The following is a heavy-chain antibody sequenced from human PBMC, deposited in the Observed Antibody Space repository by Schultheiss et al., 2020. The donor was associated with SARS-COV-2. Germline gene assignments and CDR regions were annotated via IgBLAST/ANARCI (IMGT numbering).Heavy chain of an antibody. CDR1: GFTFSSYW. CDR3: ARDGMGLRGYYYYGMDV. D-gene: IGHD4-17*01. J-gene: IGHJ6*02. V-gene: IGHV3-7*01. CDR2: IKQDGSEK. Sequence: GGSLRLSCAASGFTFSSYWMSWVRQAPGKGLEWVANIKQDGSEKYYVDSVKGRFTISRDNAKNSLYLQMNSLRDEDTAVYYCARDGMGLRGYYYYGMDVWGQGTTVTVSS.